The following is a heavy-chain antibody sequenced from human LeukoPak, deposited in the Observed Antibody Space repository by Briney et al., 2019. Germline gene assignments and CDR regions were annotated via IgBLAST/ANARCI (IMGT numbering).Heavy chain of an antibody. J-gene: IGHJ4*02. CDR2: ISYDGSNK. V-gene: IGHV3-30*18. D-gene: IGHD3-16*01. Sequence: GGSLRLSCAASGFTFSSYAMHWVRQAPGKGLEWVTVISYDGSNKYYGDSVKGRFTISRDNSKNTLYLKMNSLRAEDTAVYYCAKGGSNGDFDYWGKGTLVTVPS. CDR1: GFTFSSYA. CDR3: AKGGSNGDFDY.